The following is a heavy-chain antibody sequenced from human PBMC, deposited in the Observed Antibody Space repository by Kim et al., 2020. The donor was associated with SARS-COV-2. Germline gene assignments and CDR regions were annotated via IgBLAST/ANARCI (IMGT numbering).Heavy chain of an antibody. CDR2: IKSKTDGGTT. CDR3: TTDPPMVREKKTHYYYYYGMDV. V-gene: IGHV3-15*01. D-gene: IGHD3-10*01. Sequence: GGSLRLSCAASGFTFSNAWMSWVRQAPGKGLEWVGRIKSKTDGGTTDYAAPVKGRFTISRDDSKNTLYLQMNSLKTEDTAVYYCTTDPPMVREKKTHYYYYYGMDVWGQGTTVTVSS. J-gene: IGHJ6*02. CDR1: GFTFSNAW.